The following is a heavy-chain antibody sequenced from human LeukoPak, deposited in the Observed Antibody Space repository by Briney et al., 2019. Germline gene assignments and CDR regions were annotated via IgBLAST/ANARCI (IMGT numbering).Heavy chain of an antibody. D-gene: IGHD6-13*01. CDR1: GFIFDDYG. CDR3: ARVYLSQQLVPGLDY. Sequence: GGSLRLSCAASGFIFDDYGMSWVRQAPGKGLEWVSGINWNGSITGYADSVKGRFTISRDNAKNSLYLQMNSLRAEDTAVYYCARVYLSQQLVPGLDYWGQGTLVTVSS. V-gene: IGHV3-20*04. CDR2: INWNGSIT. J-gene: IGHJ4*02.